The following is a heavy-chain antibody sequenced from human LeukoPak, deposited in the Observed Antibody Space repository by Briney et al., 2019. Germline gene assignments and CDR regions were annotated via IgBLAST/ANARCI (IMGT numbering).Heavy chain of an antibody. CDR1: GFTFSSYT. J-gene: IGHJ4*02. CDR2: MSYDGSNE. D-gene: IGHD3-22*01. CDR3: ARGSTHGSSGYLRPFDY. Sequence: GGSLRLSCAASGFTFSSYTMHWVRQAPGKGLDWVTIMSYDGSNEYYADSVKGRFTISRDNSRNTLYLQMNSLRDEDTAVYYCARGSTHGSSGYLRPFDYWGRGTLVTVSS. V-gene: IGHV3-30-3*01.